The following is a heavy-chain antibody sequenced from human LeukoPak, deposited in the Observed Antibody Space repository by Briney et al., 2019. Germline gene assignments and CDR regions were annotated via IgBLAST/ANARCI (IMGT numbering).Heavy chain of an antibody. D-gene: IGHD6-19*01. CDR1: EFTFSSYA. CDR3: ATDGQSSGWYGFDY. CDR2: ISFNGGST. Sequence: PGGSLRLSCAASEFTFSSYAMSWVRQAPGKGLEYVSGISFNGGSTYHANSVKGRFTISRDNSKNTLYLQMGSLRAEDMAVYYCATDGQSSGWYGFDYWGHGTLATVSS. V-gene: IGHV3-64*01. J-gene: IGHJ4*01.